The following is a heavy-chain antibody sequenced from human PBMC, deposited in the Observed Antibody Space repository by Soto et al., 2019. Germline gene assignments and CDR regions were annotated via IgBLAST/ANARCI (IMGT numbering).Heavy chain of an antibody. D-gene: IGHD2-2*01. CDR3: ARDRCSSTSCYVVSRGFSSGWYVFDY. V-gene: IGHV3-33*01. CDR2: IWYDGSNK. CDR1: GFTFSSYG. Sequence: QVQLVESGGGVVQPGRSLRLSCAASGFTFSSYGMHWVRQAPGKGLEWVAVIWYDGSNKYYADSVKGRFTISRDNSKNTLYLQMNSLRAEDTAVYYCARDRCSSTSCYVVSRGFSSGWYVFDYWGQGTLVTDSS. J-gene: IGHJ4*02.